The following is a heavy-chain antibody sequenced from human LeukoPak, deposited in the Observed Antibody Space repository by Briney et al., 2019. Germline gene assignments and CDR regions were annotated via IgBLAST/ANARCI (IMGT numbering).Heavy chain of an antibody. Sequence: SQTLSLTCSVSGGSISSGGYYWSWIRQHPGRGLEWIGYIHYSGSTFNNPSLKSRVTISVDTSKNQFSLRLSSVTAADTAVCYCARDSSAYNNLDYWGQGTLITVSS. CDR1: GGSISSGGYY. V-gene: IGHV4-31*03. CDR2: IHYSGST. D-gene: IGHD3-22*01. CDR3: ARDSSAYNNLDY. J-gene: IGHJ4*02.